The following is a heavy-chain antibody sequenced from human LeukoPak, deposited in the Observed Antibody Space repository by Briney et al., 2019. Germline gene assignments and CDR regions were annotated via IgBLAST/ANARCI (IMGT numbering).Heavy chain of an antibody. V-gene: IGHV3-23*01. CDR3: AKDRIAALHPRGFDY. D-gene: IGHD6-6*01. Sequence: GGSLRLSCAASGFTFSSYAISWVRQAPGKGLEWVSAISGSGGSTYYADSVKGRFTISRDNSKNTLYLQMNSLRAEDTAVYYCAKDRIAALHPRGFDYWGQGTLVTVSS. CDR2: ISGSGGST. J-gene: IGHJ4*02. CDR1: GFTFSSYA.